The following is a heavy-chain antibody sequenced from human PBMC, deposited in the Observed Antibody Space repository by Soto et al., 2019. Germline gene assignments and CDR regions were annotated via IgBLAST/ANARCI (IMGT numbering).Heavy chain of an antibody. V-gene: IGHV1-69*12. CDR1: GGTFSSYA. J-gene: IGHJ4*02. Sequence: QVQLVQSGAEVKKPGSSVKVSCKASGGTFSSYAISWVRQAPGQGLEWMGGIIPIFGTAKYAQKFQGRVTIPAAESTSTAYMERSSLRSEDTAVYYCARGGGSSGYYYDPFDYWGQGTLVTVSS. CDR3: ARGGGSSGYYYDPFDY. CDR2: IIPIFGTA. D-gene: IGHD3-22*01.